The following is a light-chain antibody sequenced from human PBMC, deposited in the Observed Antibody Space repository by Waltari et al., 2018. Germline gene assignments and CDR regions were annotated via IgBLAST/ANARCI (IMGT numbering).Light chain of an antibody. CDR2: GAS. CDR1: QIVSWA. V-gene: IGKV3-20*01. Sequence: EIVLTPSPGTLPLSPGETAPLPCRASQIVSWALAWYQQKPGQAPRLLIYGASTRATGVPDRFSGRGSGTDFSLTISSLDPEDFAVYYCQHYVKLPVTYGQGTKVEI. CDR3: QHYVKLPVT. J-gene: IGKJ1*01.